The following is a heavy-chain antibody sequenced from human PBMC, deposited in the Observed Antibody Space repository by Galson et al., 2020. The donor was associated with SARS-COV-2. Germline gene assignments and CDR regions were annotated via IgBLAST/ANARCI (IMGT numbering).Heavy chain of an antibody. Sequence: ASVKVSCKASGYTFTSYGISWVRQAPGQGLEWMGWISAYNGNTNYAQKLQGRVTMTTDTSTSTAYMELRSLRSDDTAVYYCARDKLLWFGELGRYYGMDVWGQGTTVTVSS. D-gene: IGHD3-10*01. CDR1: GYTFTSYG. V-gene: IGHV1-18*04. CDR2: ISAYNGNT. CDR3: ARDKLLWFGELGRYYGMDV. J-gene: IGHJ6*02.